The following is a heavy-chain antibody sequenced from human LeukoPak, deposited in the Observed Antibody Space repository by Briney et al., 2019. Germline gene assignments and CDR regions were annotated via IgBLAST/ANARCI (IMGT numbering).Heavy chain of an antibody. D-gene: IGHD1-26*01. CDR2: IYYSGST. CDR1: GGSISSYY. V-gene: IGHV4-59*08. J-gene: IGHJ4*02. Sequence: SETLSLTCTVSGGSISSYYWSWIRQPPGKGLEWIGYIYYSGSTNSNPSLKSRVTISVDTSKNQFSLKLSSVTAADTAVYYCARHEIEGWAPIVYWGQGTLVTVSS. CDR3: ARHEIEGWAPIVY.